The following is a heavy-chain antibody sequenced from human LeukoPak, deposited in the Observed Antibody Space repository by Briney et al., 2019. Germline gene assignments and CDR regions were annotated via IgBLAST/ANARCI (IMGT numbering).Heavy chain of an antibody. J-gene: IGHJ4*02. Sequence: SETLSLTCTVSGGSISSSSYYWGWIRQPPGKGLEWIGSIYYSGSTYYNPSLKSRVTISVDTSKNQFSLKLSSVTAADTAVYYCARQLAVAGLSHFDYWGQGTLVTVSS. CDR2: IYYSGST. CDR1: GGSISSSSYY. D-gene: IGHD6-19*01. CDR3: ARQLAVAGLSHFDY. V-gene: IGHV4-39*01.